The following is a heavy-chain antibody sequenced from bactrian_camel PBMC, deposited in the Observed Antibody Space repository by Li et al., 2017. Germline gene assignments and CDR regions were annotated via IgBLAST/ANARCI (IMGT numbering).Heavy chain of an antibody. CDR2: IYSDGSKA. D-gene: IGHD6*01. CDR3: ATGRDLTDSDEWFGHPVWVADFTY. V-gene: IGHV3-2*01. CDR1: GFTFSFYA. J-gene: IGHJ4*01. Sequence: HVQLVESGGGLVQPGGSLTLSRKASGFTFSFYAMGWVRQAPGKGLEWVSSIYSDGSKAYYADSAKGRFTISRDNATMTLQMNSLKSEDTALYLCATGRDLTDSDEWFGHPVWVADFTYWGQGTQVTVS.